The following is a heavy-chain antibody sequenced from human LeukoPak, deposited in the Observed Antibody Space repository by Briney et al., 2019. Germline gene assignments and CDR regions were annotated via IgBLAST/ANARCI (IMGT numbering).Heavy chain of an antibody. Sequence: PGGSLRLSCAASGFTFNNYAMSWVRQAPGKGLEWVSAISGNGDTTYYPDFARGRFTISRDNSKNTVFLQMNSLRAEDTAAYYCAKDLIEGYGGYGHFDYWGQGTLVTVSS. V-gene: IGHV3-23*01. J-gene: IGHJ4*02. CDR2: ISGNGDTT. CDR1: GFTFNNYA. CDR3: AKDLIEGYGGYGHFDY. D-gene: IGHD5-12*01.